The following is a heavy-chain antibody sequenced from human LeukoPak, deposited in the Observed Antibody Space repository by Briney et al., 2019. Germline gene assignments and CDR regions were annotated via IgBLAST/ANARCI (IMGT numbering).Heavy chain of an antibody. CDR1: GFTFSSYS. V-gene: IGHV3-21*01. D-gene: IGHD3-22*01. CDR3: ARQPWPDSSGKFDY. Sequence: GGSLRLSCAASGFTFSSYSMNWVRQAPGKGLEWVSSISSSSSYIYYADSVKGRFTISRDNAKNSLYLQMNSLRAEDTAVYYCARQPWPDSSGKFDYWGQGTLVTVSS. J-gene: IGHJ4*02. CDR2: ISSSSSYI.